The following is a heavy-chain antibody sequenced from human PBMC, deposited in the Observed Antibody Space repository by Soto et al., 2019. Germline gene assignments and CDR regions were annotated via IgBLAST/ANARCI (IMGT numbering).Heavy chain of an antibody. CDR3: AKELGVWNYWGRGAFHM. Sequence: PGVSLKISWQCAGCSFTSYLISLVRQLPGKGLEWMGRIDPSDSYTNYSPSFQGHVTISADKSISTAYLQWSSLKASDTAMYYCAKELGVWNYWGRGAFHMWGQGTMVTVSS. CDR1: GCSFTSYL. D-gene: IGHD1-7*01. V-gene: IGHV5-10-1*01. J-gene: IGHJ3*02. CDR2: IDPSDSYT.